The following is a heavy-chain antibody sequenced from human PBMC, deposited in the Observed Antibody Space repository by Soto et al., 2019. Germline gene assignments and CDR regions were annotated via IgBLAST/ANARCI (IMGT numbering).Heavy chain of an antibody. Sequence: EVQLVESGGGLVQPGESLRLSCAASGFTFSSYSLNWVRQAPGKGLEWVSYISNSSSNIYYADSVKGRFTISRDNANNSLYLQMKSLRYGDTAVYYCARDWYSNAIAPEAFDMWGQGTMVIVSS. CDR2: ISNSSSNI. V-gene: IGHV3-48*02. CDR3: ARDWYSNAIAPEAFDM. J-gene: IGHJ3*02. CDR1: GFTFSSYS. D-gene: IGHD5-18*01.